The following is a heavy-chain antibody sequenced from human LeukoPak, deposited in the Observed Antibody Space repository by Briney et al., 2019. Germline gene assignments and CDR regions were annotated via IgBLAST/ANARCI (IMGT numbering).Heavy chain of an antibody. V-gene: IGHV3-48*03. CDR1: GFTLSSYE. Sequence: PGGSLRLSCAASGFTLSSYEMNWVRQAPGKGLEWVSYISSSGSTIYYADSVKGRFTISRDNSKDTLYLQMNSLRAEDTAVYYCAKLGQSGYNSYYWGQGTLVTVSS. CDR3: AKLGQSGYNSYY. CDR2: ISSSGSTI. J-gene: IGHJ4*02. D-gene: IGHD5-24*01.